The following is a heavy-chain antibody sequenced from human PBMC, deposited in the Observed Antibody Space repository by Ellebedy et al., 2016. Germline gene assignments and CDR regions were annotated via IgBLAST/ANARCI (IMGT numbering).Heavy chain of an antibody. J-gene: IGHJ4*02. Sequence: LSLTCAASGFTFSIYWMHWVRQAPVKGLVCVSRINSDGSSTTYADSVKGRFTISRDNAKNTVYLQMNNLRAEDTAVYYCATWGMTTVTYLDFDYWGQGTLVTVSS. CDR3: ATWGMTTVTYLDFDY. CDR1: GFTFSIYW. V-gene: IGHV3-74*01. D-gene: IGHD4-17*01. CDR2: INSDGSST.